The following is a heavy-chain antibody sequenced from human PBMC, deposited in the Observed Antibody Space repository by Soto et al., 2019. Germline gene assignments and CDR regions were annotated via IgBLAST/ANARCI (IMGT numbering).Heavy chain of an antibody. D-gene: IGHD6-6*01. CDR1: GFTFSDYY. Sequence: GGSLRLSCAASGFTFSDYYMSWIRQAPGKGLEWVSYISSSGSTIYYADSVKGRFTISRDNAKNSLYLQMNSLRAEDTAVYYCAMEYSSSSFRDYWGQGTLVTVSS. CDR3: AMEYSSSSFRDY. J-gene: IGHJ4*02. V-gene: IGHV3-11*01. CDR2: ISSSGSTI.